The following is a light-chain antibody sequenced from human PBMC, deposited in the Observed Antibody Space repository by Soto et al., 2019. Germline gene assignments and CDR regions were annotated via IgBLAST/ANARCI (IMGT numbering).Light chain of an antibody. J-gene: IGLJ1*01. CDR2: RNN. CDR1: SSNIGSNY. CDR3: AAWDDSLSGYV. Sequence: VLTEPPSASGTPWQRVTIPCSGSSSNIGSNYVYWYQQLPGTAPKLLIYRNNQRPSGVPDRFSGSKSGTSASLAISGLRSEDEADYYCAAWDDSLSGYVFGTGTKVTVL. V-gene: IGLV1-47*01.